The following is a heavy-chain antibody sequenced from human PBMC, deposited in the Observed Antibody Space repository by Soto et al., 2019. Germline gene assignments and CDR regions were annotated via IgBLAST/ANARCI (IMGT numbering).Heavy chain of an antibody. D-gene: IGHD5-18*01. CDR3: GRAESPDTAYFSDY. CDR1: GFSFGDYA. Sequence: GGSLRLSCTGSGFSFGDYAINWVRQAPGKGLGWVGFIRNQTSHETPEYAASVKDRFTIPRDDSNSVAYLEMTSLRAEDSAVYYCGRAESPDTAYFSDYWGQGTLVTVSS. V-gene: IGHV3-49*04. J-gene: IGHJ4*02. CDR2: IRNQTSHETP.